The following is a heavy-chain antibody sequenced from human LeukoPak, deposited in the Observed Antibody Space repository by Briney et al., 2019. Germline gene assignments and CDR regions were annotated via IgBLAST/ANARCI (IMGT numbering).Heavy chain of an antibody. D-gene: IGHD4-23*01. J-gene: IGHJ2*01. Sequence: SETLSLTCTVSGGSISSYYWSWIRQPPGKGLEWIGYIYYSGSTNYSPSLKSRVTISVDTSKNQFSLKLSSVTAADTAVYYCARVRYSITVVRRNWYFDLWGRGTLVTVSS. V-gene: IGHV4-59*01. CDR2: IYYSGST. CDR1: GGSISSYY. CDR3: ARVRYSITVVRRNWYFDL.